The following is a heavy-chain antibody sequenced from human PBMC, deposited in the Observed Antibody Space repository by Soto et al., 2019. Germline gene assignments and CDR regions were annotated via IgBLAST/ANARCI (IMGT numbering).Heavy chain of an antibody. CDR1: GGSISSSSYY. CDR2: IYYSGST. D-gene: IGHD3-10*01. CDR3: ASGKTYGSVDPRSYYYYWMDV. V-gene: IGHV4-39*01. Sequence: SETLSLTCTVSGGSISSSSYYWGWIRQPPGKGLEWIGSIYYSGSTYYNPSLKSRVTISVDTSKNQFSLKLSSVTAADTAVYYGASGKTYGSVDPRSYYYYWMDVWGQGTTVTVSS. J-gene: IGHJ6*02.